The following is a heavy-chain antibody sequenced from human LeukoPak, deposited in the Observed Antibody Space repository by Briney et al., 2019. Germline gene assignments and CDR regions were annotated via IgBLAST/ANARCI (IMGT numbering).Heavy chain of an antibody. CDR1: GFTFGDYS. D-gene: IGHD1-26*01. V-gene: IGHV3-30*09. J-gene: IGHJ6*03. CDR2: ISYDGSNK. Sequence: GGSLRLSCTASGFTFGDYSMTWVRQSPGKGLEWVAVISYDGSNKYYADSVKGRFAISRDISKNTLYLQMNSLRPEDTAVYYCARGPRVGAAGFVYYHYIDVWGKGTTVTVSS. CDR3: ARGPRVGAAGFVYYHYIDV.